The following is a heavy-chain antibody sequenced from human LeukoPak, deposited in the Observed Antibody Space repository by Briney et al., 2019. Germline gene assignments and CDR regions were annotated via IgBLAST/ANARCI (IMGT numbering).Heavy chain of an antibody. CDR3: ARDGGSSGTGAYYMDV. CDR2: ISSGGSP. D-gene: IGHD2-15*01. V-gene: IGHV3-66*01. J-gene: IGHJ6*03. CDR1: GFTVSSNY. Sequence: GGSLRLSCAASGFTVSSNYMSWVRQAPGKGLEWVSVISSGGSPYYAVSVKGRFTIPRDDSKNTLYLQMNILRAEDTAVYYCARDGGSSGTGAYYMDVWGKGTTVTVSS.